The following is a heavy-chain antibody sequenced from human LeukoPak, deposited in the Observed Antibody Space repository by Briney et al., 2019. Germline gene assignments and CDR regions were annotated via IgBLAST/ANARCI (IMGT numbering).Heavy chain of an antibody. D-gene: IGHD5/OR15-5a*01. Sequence: GGSLRLSCAASGFTFSSYWMSWVRHAPGKGLVWVSRINTEGSSTNDADSVKGRFTISRDNAKNTLYLQMNSLRAEDTAIYYCASFVYEYYYMDVWGKGTTVTVSS. CDR3: ASFVYEYYYMDV. CDR1: GFTFSSYW. J-gene: IGHJ6*03. CDR2: INTEGSST. V-gene: IGHV3-74*01.